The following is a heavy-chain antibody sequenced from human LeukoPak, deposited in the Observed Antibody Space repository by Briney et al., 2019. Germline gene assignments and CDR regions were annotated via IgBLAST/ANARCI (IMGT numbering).Heavy chain of an antibody. D-gene: IGHD6-13*01. V-gene: IGHV4-34*01. CDR3: ARISIDGSSWFDYYYYMDV. CDR1: GGSFSGYY. J-gene: IGHJ6*03. Sequence: SETLSLTCAVYGGSFSGYYWSWIRQPPGKGLEWIGEINHSGSTNYNPSLKSRVTISVDTSKNQFSLKLSSVTAADAAVYYCARISIDGSSWFDYYYYMDVWGKGTTVTVSS. CDR2: INHSGST.